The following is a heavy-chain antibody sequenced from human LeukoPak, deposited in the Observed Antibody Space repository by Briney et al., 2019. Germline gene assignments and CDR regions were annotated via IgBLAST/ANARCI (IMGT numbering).Heavy chain of an antibody. V-gene: IGHV3-30*14. CDR1: GFTFSSFS. D-gene: IGHD6-19*01. CDR3: ARERAVNGWTSAHFDY. J-gene: IGHJ4*02. CDR2: ISNDGKTK. Sequence: PGGSLRLSCATSGFTFSSFSIHWVRQAPGKGLEWVSVISNDGKTKFYADSVKGRFTISRDNSENTLYLQINSLRVEDTAVYYCARERAVNGWTSAHFDYWGQGTLVTVSS.